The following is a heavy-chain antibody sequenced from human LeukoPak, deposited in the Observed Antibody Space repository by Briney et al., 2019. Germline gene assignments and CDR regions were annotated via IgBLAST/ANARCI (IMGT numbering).Heavy chain of an antibody. Sequence: ASVKVSCKASGYTFTTYYMHWERQAPGQGLEWMGRINPNSGDTNFAQKFQGRVTMTRDTSINTVYMQLSRLRSDDTAVYYCLRWEGIWFGDGTDYWGQGTLVTVSS. J-gene: IGHJ4*02. D-gene: IGHD3-10*01. CDR3: LRWEGIWFGDGTDY. CDR2: INPNSGDT. CDR1: GYTFTTYY. V-gene: IGHV1-2*06.